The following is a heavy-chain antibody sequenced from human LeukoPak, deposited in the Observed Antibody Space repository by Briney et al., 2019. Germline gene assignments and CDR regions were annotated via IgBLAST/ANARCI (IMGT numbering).Heavy chain of an antibody. J-gene: IGHJ6*02. CDR3: TRDLMDYDVSTGLHHYYMDV. CDR2: INGDETSK. Sequence: GGSLTLSCAASGFSFRDYWMHWIRQDPEKGLVWVSRINGDETSKIYADYVKGRFTISRDNAKNTLYLQMNTLRVEDTAVYYCTRDLMDYDVSTGLHHYYMDVWGQGTAVTVSS. D-gene: IGHD3-9*01. V-gene: IGHV3-74*01. CDR1: GFSFRDYW.